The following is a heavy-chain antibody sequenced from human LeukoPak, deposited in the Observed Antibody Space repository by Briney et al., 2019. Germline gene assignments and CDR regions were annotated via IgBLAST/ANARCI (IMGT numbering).Heavy chain of an antibody. Sequence: GGSLRLSCAASGFTFSSYWMHWVRQAPGKELVWVSRINSDGSSTSYADSVKGRFTISRDNSKSTLYLQMNSLRDDDAAIYYCAKENAGRTTGFDYWGQGTLVTVSS. V-gene: IGHV3-74*01. CDR1: GFTFSSYW. D-gene: IGHD1-1*01. CDR2: INSDGSST. J-gene: IGHJ4*02. CDR3: AKENAGRTTGFDY.